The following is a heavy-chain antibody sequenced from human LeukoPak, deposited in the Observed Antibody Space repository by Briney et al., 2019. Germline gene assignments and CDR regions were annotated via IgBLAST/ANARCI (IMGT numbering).Heavy chain of an antibody. CDR3: AKDRDRYYDIFLVDY. V-gene: IGHV3-23*01. CDR2: ISGSAYSA. J-gene: IGHJ4*02. Sequence: PGGSLRLSCAASGFTFSSYAMSWVGQAPGKGLEWVSGISGSAYSAYYADSVKGRFTISRDNSQNTLYLRMNSLRTEDTAVYYCAKDRDRYYDIFLVDYWGQGTLVTVSS. CDR1: GFTFSSYA. D-gene: IGHD3-9*01.